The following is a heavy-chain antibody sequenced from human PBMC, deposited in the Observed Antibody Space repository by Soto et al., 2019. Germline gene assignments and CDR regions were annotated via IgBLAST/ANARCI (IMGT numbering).Heavy chain of an antibody. CDR2: ITTRGART. Sequence: GGSLRLSCAASGFTFNTYAMTWVRQTPGKGLEWVSFITTRGARTYYADPVRGRFTISTDSSRNTLYLQMNSLRPDDTAVYFCARYRSDGSASFDSWGQGTRVTVSS. D-gene: IGHD3-9*01. J-gene: IGHJ4*02. V-gene: IGHV3-23*01. CDR1: GFTFNTYA. CDR3: ARYRSDGSASFDS.